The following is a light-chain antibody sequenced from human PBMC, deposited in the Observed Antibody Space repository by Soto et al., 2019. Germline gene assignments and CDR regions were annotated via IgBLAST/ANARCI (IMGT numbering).Light chain of an antibody. V-gene: IGKV3-20*01. CDR1: QSVDRNY. CDR3: QQYGGSPPAYT. Sequence: EVVLTQSPGPLSLSPGERATLSCRASQSVDRNYLSWFQHKRGQPPRVLVFATSNRAAGTPVRFSGSGSGTNFTLTITRVEPEDFGVYYCQQYGGSPPAYTFGLGTKLEI. J-gene: IGKJ2*01. CDR2: ATS.